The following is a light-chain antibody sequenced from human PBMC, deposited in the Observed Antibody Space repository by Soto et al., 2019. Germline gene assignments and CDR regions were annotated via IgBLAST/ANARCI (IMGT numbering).Light chain of an antibody. J-gene: IGLJ3*02. CDR1: SSDVGGYNY. Sequence: QSALTQPPSASRSPGQSVTISCTGASSDVGGYNYVSWCQQHPGKAPKLMIYEVTKRPSGVPDRFSGSKSGNTASLTVSGLQAEDEADYYCSSYAGSNNLVFGGGTKLTVL. CDR2: EVT. CDR3: SSYAGSNNLV. V-gene: IGLV2-8*02.